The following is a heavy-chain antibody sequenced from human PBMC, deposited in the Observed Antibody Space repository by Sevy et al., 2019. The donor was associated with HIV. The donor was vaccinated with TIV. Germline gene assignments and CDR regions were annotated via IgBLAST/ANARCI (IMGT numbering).Heavy chain of an antibody. Sequence: GGSLRLSCAASGFTFSRYWMRWVRQAPGKGLEWVANIKHDGSEKYYVDSVKGRFSISIDNAKNSLYLQMSSLRAEDTAVYYCARAHYDSSDYYSRPFDYWGQGTLVTVSS. D-gene: IGHD3-22*01. J-gene: IGHJ4*02. CDR1: GFTFSRYW. CDR2: IKHDGSEK. V-gene: IGHV3-7*04. CDR3: ARAHYDSSDYYSRPFDY.